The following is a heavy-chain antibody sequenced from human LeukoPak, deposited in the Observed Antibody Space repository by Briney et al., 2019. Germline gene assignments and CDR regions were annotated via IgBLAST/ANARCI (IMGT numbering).Heavy chain of an antibody. CDR3: ARGEWLAYYYYYGMDV. J-gene: IGHJ6*02. V-gene: IGHV7-4-1*02. CDR2: INTNTGNP. Sequence: ASVKVPCKTSGYTFTKYGISWVRQAPGQGLEWMGWINTNTGNPTYAQGFTGRFVFSLDTSVSTAYLQISSLKAEDTAVYYCARGEWLAYYYYYGMDVWGQGTTVTVSS. D-gene: IGHD6-19*01. CDR1: GYTFTKYG.